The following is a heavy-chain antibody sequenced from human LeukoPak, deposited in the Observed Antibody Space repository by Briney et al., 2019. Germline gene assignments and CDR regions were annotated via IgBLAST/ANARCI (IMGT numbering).Heavy chain of an antibody. V-gene: IGHV1-69*04. CDR1: GGTFSSYA. CDR3: AREAHCSGGSCYRDNWFDP. CDR2: IIPILGIA. Sequence: SVKVSCKASGGTFSSYAISWVRQAPGQGLEWMGRIIPILGIANYAQKFQGRVTITADKSTSTAYMELSSLRSEDTAVYYCAREAHCSGGSCYRDNWFDPWGQGTLVTVSS. D-gene: IGHD2-15*01. J-gene: IGHJ5*02.